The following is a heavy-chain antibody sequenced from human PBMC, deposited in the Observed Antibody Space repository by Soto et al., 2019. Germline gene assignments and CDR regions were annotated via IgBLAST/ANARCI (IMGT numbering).Heavy chain of an antibody. V-gene: IGHV3-11*01. CDR3: ARVRLDLGDPTEERFYYYMDV. J-gene: IGHJ6*03. D-gene: IGHD4-17*01. CDR1: GFTFRDFY. CDR2: ISGSSSTI. Sequence: QVQLVESGGGLVKPGGSLRLSCAASGFTFRDFYMSWIRQAPGKGLEWISQISGSSSTIYYADSVKGRFTISRDNAKNSLYLQMNSRRAGDTAGSYCARVRLDLGDPTEERFYYYMDVWGKGTTVTVS.